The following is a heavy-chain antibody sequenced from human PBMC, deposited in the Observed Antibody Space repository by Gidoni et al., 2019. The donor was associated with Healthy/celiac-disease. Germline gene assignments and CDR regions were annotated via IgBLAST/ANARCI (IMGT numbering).Heavy chain of an antibody. J-gene: IGHJ6*02. Sequence: QVQLVQSGAEVKKPGSSVKVSCKASGRTFSSYAISWVRQATGQGLEWRGGIIPIFGTANYAQKFQGRVTITAEKSTSTAYMELSSLRSEDTAVYYWARGQTPGGEWLLYNYYYGMDVWGQGTTVTVSS. D-gene: IGHD3-3*01. CDR2: IIPIFGTA. CDR3: ARGQTPGGEWLLYNYYYGMDV. V-gene: IGHV1-69*06. CDR1: GRTFSSYA.